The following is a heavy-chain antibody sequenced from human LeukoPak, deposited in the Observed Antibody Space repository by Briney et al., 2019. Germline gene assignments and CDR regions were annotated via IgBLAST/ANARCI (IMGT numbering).Heavy chain of an antibody. CDR2: INWNGGST. V-gene: IGHV3-20*04. CDR3: AREYASLGFDI. CDR1: GFTFDDRG. Sequence: PGGSLRLSCAASGFTFDDRGMSWVRQAPGKGLGWGSGINWNGGSTAYADSVKGRFTISRDNAKKSLYMQRNSLRDEDTALYYCAREYASLGFDIWGQGTMVTVSS. J-gene: IGHJ3*02. D-gene: IGHD7-27*01.